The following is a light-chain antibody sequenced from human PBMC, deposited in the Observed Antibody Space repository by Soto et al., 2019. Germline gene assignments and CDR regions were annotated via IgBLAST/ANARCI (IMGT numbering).Light chain of an antibody. CDR1: QSINNW. Sequence: DIQMTQSPSTLSASVGDRVTITCRASQSINNWLAWYQQKPGKVPKLLIYTASSLESGVPSRFTGSGSGTEVTLTISSLQPDDYATYYCHQHDSYPYTFGQGTKVDIK. CDR3: HQHDSYPYT. CDR2: TAS. V-gene: IGKV1-5*03. J-gene: IGKJ2*01.